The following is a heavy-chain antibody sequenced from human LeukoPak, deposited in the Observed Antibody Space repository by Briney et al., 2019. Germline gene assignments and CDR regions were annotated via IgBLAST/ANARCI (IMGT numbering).Heavy chain of an antibody. J-gene: IGHJ4*02. D-gene: IGHD6-13*01. V-gene: IGHV4-59*08. CDR1: GGSISSYH. Sequence: SETLSHTRTVSGGSISSYHWSWIRQPPGKGLEWIGHIYYTGSTNYNPSLKGQVTISVDTSKNQFSLKLSSVTAADTAVYYCARHTGVAPLRSLKYWGQGTLVTVSS. CDR3: ARHTGVAPLRSLKY. CDR2: IYYTGST.